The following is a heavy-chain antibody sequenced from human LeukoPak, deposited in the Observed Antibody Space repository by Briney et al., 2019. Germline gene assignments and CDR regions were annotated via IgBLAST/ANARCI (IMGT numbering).Heavy chain of an antibody. D-gene: IGHD2-2*02. Sequence: GGSLRLSCAASGFTFSNAWMSWVRQAPGKGLEWVGRIKSKTDGGTTDYAAPVKGRFTISRDDSKNTLYLQMNSLKTEDTAMYYCTTDSDVRYCSSTSCYSDYWGQGTLVTVSS. V-gene: IGHV3-15*01. CDR1: GFTFSNAW. CDR2: IKSKTDGGTT. J-gene: IGHJ4*02. CDR3: TTDSDVRYCSSTSCYSDY.